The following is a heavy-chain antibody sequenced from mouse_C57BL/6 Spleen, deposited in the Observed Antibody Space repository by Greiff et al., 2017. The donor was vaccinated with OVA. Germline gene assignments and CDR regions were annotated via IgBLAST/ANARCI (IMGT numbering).Heavy chain of an antibody. CDR1: GYAFSSYW. CDR2: IYPGDGDT. D-gene: IGHD2-5*01. V-gene: IGHV1-80*01. J-gene: IGHJ3*01. CDR3: ARSNSNAWFAY. Sequence: VQLQQSGAELVKPGASVKISCKASGYAFSSYWMNWVKQRPGKGLEWIGQIYPGDGDTNYNGKFKGKATLTADKCSRTAYLQLSRLTYEDAAVYVCARSNSNAWFAYWGQGTRVTVAA.